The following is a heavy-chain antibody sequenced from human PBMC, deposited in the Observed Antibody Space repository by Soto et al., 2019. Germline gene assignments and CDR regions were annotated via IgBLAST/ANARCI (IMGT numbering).Heavy chain of an antibody. CDR3: AREKTSYGMDV. J-gene: IGHJ6*02. CDR1: GYTFTSYD. CDR2: MNPNSGKT. V-gene: IGHV1-8*02. Sequence: ASVKFSCKASGYTFTSYDINWLRQATGQGRECRGWMNPNSGKTGYXXKFQGRVXXTGNTSISTAXMELSXLRSEDTAVYYCAREKTSYGMDVWGQGTTVTVSS.